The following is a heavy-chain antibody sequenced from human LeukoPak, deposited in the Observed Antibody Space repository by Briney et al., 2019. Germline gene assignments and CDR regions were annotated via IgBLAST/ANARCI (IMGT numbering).Heavy chain of an antibody. J-gene: IGHJ4*02. V-gene: IGHV3-23*01. CDR3: AKDSLRGLRRLVLAPLD. CDR2: ITGSGGTT. CDR1: GFDFDDYA. Sequence: GGSLRLSCAGSGFDFDDYAMSWVRQAPGKGLEWVSAITGSGGTTYYADFVKGRFTISRDNSKNTLYLQMNSLRPDDTALYYCAKDSLRGLRRLVLAPLDWGQGTLVTVSS. D-gene: IGHD2-21*02.